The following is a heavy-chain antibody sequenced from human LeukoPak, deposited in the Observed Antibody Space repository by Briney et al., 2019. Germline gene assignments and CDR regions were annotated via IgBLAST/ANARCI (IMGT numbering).Heavy chain of an antibody. J-gene: IGHJ4*02. CDR2: MNPNSGNT. CDR3: ARVLDGGVLMDY. V-gene: IGHV1-8*01. Sequence: ASVQVSCKASGYTFTSYDINWVRQATGQGLEWMGWMNPNSGNTGYAQKFQGRVTMTRNTSISTAYMELSSLRSEDTAVYYCARVLDGGVLMDYWGQGTLVTVSS. D-gene: IGHD3-10*01. CDR1: GYTFTSYD.